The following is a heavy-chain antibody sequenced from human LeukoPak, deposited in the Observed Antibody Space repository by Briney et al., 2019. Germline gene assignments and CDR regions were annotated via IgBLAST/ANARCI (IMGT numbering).Heavy chain of an antibody. V-gene: IGHV1-69*13. CDR3: ASFAGYNDFDY. CDR1: GGTFSSYA. D-gene: IGHD5-24*01. J-gene: IGHJ4*02. Sequence: SVKVSYKASGGTFSSYAISWVRQAPGQGLEWMGGIIPIFGTANYAQKFQGRVTITADESTSTAYMELSSLRSEDTAVYYCASFAGYNDFDYWGQGTLVTASS. CDR2: IIPIFGTA.